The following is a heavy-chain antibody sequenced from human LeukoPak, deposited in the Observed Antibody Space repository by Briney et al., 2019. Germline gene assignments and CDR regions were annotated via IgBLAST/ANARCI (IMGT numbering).Heavy chain of an antibody. J-gene: IGHJ4*02. CDR1: GGSISSSSYY. CDR3: ARQRYSYGLLEFDY. CDR2: ISYSGST. D-gene: IGHD5-18*01. V-gene: IGHV4-39*01. Sequence: SETLSLTCTVSGGSISSSSYYWGCIRQPPGKGLEWIGTISYSGSTYYNPSLKSRVTISVDTSKNQFSLKVSSVTAADTAVYYCARQRYSYGLLEFDYWGQGTLVTVSS.